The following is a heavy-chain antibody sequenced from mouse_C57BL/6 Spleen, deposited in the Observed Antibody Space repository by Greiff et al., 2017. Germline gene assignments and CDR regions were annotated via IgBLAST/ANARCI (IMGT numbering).Heavy chain of an antibody. Sequence: EVKVVESGEGLVKPGGSLKLSCAASGFTFSSYAMSWVRQTPEKRLEWVAYISSGGDYIYYADTVKGRFTISRDNARNTLYLQMSSLKSEDTAMYYSTRDRDFNYYGSSPAWFAYWGQGTLVTVSA. J-gene: IGHJ3*01. CDR2: ISSGGDYI. CDR3: TRDRDFNYYGSSPAWFAY. V-gene: IGHV5-9-1*02. CDR1: GFTFSSYA. D-gene: IGHD1-1*01.